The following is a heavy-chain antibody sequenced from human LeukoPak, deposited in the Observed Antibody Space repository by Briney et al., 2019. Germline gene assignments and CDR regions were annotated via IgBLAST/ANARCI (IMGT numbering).Heavy chain of an antibody. J-gene: IGHJ4*02. CDR2: IKPDGSEK. Sequence: GGSLRLSCAASGFTFSTYWMNWVRQAPGKGLEWVANIKPDGSEKYFVDSVKGRFTISRDNAKNSLNLQMNSLRAEDTAVYYCLRSGGYWGQGTPVTVSS. CDR1: GFTFSTYW. V-gene: IGHV3-7*01. D-gene: IGHD1-26*01. CDR3: LRSGGY.